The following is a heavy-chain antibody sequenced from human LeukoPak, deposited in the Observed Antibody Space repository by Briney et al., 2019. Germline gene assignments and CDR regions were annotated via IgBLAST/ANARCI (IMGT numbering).Heavy chain of an antibody. CDR1: GFTFSSYS. J-gene: IGHJ6*02. CDR3: ARGGYGPRYYGMDV. Sequence: GGSLRLSCAASGFTFSSYSMNWVRQAPGKRLEWLSYISGGSGSIIHADSVRGRFTISRDDAMNSLYLQMNSLRVEDTAVYYCARGGYGPRYYGMDVWGQGTTVTVSS. D-gene: IGHD6-13*01. CDR2: ISGGSGSI. V-gene: IGHV3-48*01.